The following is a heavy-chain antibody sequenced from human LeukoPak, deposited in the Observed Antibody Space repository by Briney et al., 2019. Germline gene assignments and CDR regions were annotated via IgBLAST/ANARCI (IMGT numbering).Heavy chain of an antibody. CDR2: ISAYNGNT. Sequence: ASVKVSCKASGYTFTSYGISWVRQAPGQGLEWMGWISAYNGNTNYAQKLQGRVTMTRNTSISTAYMELSSLRSEDTAVYYCARGPPGGGSGSYLDYWGQGTLVTVSS. J-gene: IGHJ4*02. D-gene: IGHD3-10*01. V-gene: IGHV1-18*01. CDR1: GYTFTSYG. CDR3: ARGPPGGGSGSYLDY.